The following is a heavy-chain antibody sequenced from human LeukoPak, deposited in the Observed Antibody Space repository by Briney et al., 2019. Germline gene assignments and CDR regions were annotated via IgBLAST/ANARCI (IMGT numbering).Heavy chain of an antibody. CDR3: ARSLYRSSSFPSDI. CDR2: INHSVST. Sequence: SETLSLTCAVYGGSFSGYYWSWIRHPQGKGLEWIGEINHSVSTNYNPSLKTRVTISVHTSNTQFSLQLNSVTPEDTAVYYCARSLYRSSSFPSDIWGQGTMVTVSS. CDR1: GGSFSGYY. V-gene: IGHV4-34*01. J-gene: IGHJ3*02. D-gene: IGHD6-13*01.